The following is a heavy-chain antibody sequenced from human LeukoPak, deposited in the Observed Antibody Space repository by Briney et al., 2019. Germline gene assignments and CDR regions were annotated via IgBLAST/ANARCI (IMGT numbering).Heavy chain of an antibody. CDR3: ARLVSDGSSWYLDY. J-gene: IGHJ4*02. Sequence: SETLSLTCTVSGGSVSSGSYYWSWIRQPPGKGLEWIGYIYYSGSTNYNPSLKSRVTISVDKSKNQFSLKLSSVTAADTAVYYCARLVSDGSSWYLDYWGQGTLVTVSS. V-gene: IGHV4-61*01. CDR1: GGSVSSGSYY. CDR2: IYYSGST. D-gene: IGHD6-13*01.